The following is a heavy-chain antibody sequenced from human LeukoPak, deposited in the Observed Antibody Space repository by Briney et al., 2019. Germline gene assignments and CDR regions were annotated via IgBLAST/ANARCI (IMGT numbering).Heavy chain of an antibody. CDR2: IYPNTGAT. CDR1: GSTFTGYY. V-gene: IGHV1-2*02. CDR3: GTLLSNGPFDY. J-gene: IGHJ4*02. Sequence: ASVKVSCKASGSTFTGYYMHWVRQAPGQGLEWMGYIYPNTGATKHAQKFQGRVTMTRDTSISTAYMELSGLGSDDTAVYYCGTLLSNGPFDYWGQGSLVTVSS.